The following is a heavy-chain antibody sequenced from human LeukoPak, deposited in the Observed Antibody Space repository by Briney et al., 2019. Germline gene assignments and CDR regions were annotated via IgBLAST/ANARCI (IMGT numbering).Heavy chain of an antibody. CDR2: ISSSGSTI. CDR3: ARVGRDTAMVTYFDY. J-gene: IGHJ4*02. D-gene: IGHD5-18*01. CDR1: GFTFSDYY. Sequence: GGSLRLSCAASGFTFSDYYMSWIRQAPGKGLEWVSYISSSGSTIYYADSVKGRFTISRDNAKNSLYLQMNSLRAEDTAVYYCARVGRDTAMVTYFDYWGQGTLVTVSS. V-gene: IGHV3-11*01.